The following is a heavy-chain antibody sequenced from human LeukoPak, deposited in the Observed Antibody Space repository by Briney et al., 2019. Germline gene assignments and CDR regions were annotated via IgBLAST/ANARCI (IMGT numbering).Heavy chain of an antibody. CDR3: ARAYGYSYGYDY. CDR2: INHSGST. Sequence: PSETLSLTCAVYGGSFSGYYWSWIRQPPGKGLEWIGEINHSGSTNYNPSLKSRVTISVDTSKNQFPLKLSSVTAADTAVYYCARAYGYSYGYDYWGQGTLVTVSS. V-gene: IGHV4-34*01. J-gene: IGHJ4*02. D-gene: IGHD5-18*01. CDR1: GGSFSGYY.